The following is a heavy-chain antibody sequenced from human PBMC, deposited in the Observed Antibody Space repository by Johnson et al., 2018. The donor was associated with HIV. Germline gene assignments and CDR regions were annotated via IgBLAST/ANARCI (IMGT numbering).Heavy chain of an antibody. Sequence: QLVESGGGVVPPGRSLRLSCAASGFTFNSYVMSWVRQGPGKGLEWVAVISYDGSNKYYADSVKGRFTISRDNSKNTLYLQMNSLRAEDTAVYFCARGPIADDAFDIWGQGTMVTVSS. CDR2: ISYDGSNK. CDR1: GFTFNSYV. CDR3: ARGPIADDAFDI. D-gene: IGHD3-16*02. J-gene: IGHJ3*02. V-gene: IGHV3-30*03.